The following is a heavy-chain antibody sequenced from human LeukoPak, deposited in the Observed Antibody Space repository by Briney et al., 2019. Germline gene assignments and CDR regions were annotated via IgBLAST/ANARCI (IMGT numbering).Heavy chain of an antibody. V-gene: IGHV4-59*01. Sequence: SETLSLTCTVSGGSLSSYYWSWIRQPPGKGLEWIGYIYYSGSTNYKPSLTSRGTISVDTSKNQFSLKLSSVTAADTAVYYCARGGYYGSGNDFRFDPWGQGTLVTVSS. J-gene: IGHJ5*02. CDR2: IYYSGST. CDR3: ARGGYYGSGNDFRFDP. D-gene: IGHD3-10*01. CDR1: GGSLSSYY.